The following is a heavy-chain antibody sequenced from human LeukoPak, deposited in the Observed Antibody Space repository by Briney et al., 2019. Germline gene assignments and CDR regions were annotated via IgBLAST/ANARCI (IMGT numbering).Heavy chain of an antibody. D-gene: IGHD6-19*01. CDR2: IYHSGST. V-gene: IGHV4-38-2*02. CDR3: ARHAVAGPPFDY. CDR1: GYSISSGYY. Sequence: SETLSLTCTVSGYSISSGYYWGWIRQPPGKGLEWIGSIYHSGSTYYNPSLKSRVTISVDTSKNQFSLKLSSVTAADTAVYYCARHAVAGPPFDYWGQGTLVTVSS. J-gene: IGHJ4*02.